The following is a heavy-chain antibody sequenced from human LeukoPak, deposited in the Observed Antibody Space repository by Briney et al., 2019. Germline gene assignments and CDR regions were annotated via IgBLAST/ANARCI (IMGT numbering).Heavy chain of an antibody. CDR1: GFTFSSYS. Sequence: GGSLRLSCAASGFTFSSYSMNWVRQAPGKGLEWVSSISSSSSYIYYADSVRGRFTISRDNAKNSLYLQMNSLRAEDTAVYYCARDTSSSWYRPYYYYYMDVWGKGTTVTVS. V-gene: IGHV3-21*01. J-gene: IGHJ6*03. CDR2: ISSSSSYI. D-gene: IGHD6-13*01. CDR3: ARDTSSSWYRPYYYYYMDV.